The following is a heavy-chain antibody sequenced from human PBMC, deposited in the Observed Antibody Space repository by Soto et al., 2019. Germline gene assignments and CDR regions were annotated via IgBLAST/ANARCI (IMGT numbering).Heavy chain of an antibody. CDR1: GGSFSGYY. D-gene: IGHD3-3*01. Sequence: SETLSLTCAVYGGSFSGYYWSWIRQPPGKGLEWIGEINHSGSTNYNPSLKSRVTISVDTSKNQFSLKLSSVTAADTAVYYCARIKDDFWSGPYFDYWGQGTLVTVSS. CDR2: INHSGST. J-gene: IGHJ4*02. V-gene: IGHV4-34*01. CDR3: ARIKDDFWSGPYFDY.